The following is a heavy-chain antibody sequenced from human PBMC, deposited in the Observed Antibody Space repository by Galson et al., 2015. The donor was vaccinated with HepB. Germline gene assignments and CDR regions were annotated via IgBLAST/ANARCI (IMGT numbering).Heavy chain of an antibody. CDR3: ARDQRNERGSYYDYIWGSYRGGYYYYYYMDV. V-gene: IGHV1-69*10. CDR2: IIPILGIA. J-gene: IGHJ6*03. D-gene: IGHD3-16*02. Sequence: SVKVSCKASGGTFSSYAISWVRQAPGQGLEWMGGIIPILGIANYAQKFQGRVTITADKSTSTAYMELSSLRSEDTAVYYCARDQRNERGSYYDYIWGSYRGGYYYYYYMDVWGKGTTVTVSS. CDR1: GGTFSSYA.